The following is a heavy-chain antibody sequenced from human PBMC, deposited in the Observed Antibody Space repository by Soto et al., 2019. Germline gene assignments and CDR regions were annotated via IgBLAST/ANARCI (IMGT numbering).Heavy chain of an antibody. Sequence: QVHLVQSGAEVRKPGASVKVSCKASGYTFSSSAMHWVRQAPGQRLEWMGWINAGYGNTNSAQKFQDRVTISRDTSASTAYMELTSLRSEDTAVYYCARDTGDGTFDFWGQGTLVTVSS. J-gene: IGHJ4*02. D-gene: IGHD7-27*01. CDR3: ARDTGDGTFDF. V-gene: IGHV1-3*01. CDR1: GYTFSSSA. CDR2: INAGYGNT.